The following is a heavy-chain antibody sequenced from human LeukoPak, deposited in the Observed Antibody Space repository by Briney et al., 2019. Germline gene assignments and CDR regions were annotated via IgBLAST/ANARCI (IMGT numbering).Heavy chain of an antibody. CDR3: ARGASRYSSGWLRFDP. V-gene: IGHV4-34*01. CDR2: INHSGST. D-gene: IGHD6-19*01. CDR1: GGSFSGYY. Sequence: TSETLSLTCAVYGGSFSGYYWSWIRQPPGKGLEWIGEINHSGSTNYNPSLKSRVTISVDTSKNQFSLKLSSVTAADTAVYYCARGASRYSSGWLRFDPWGQGTLVTVSS. J-gene: IGHJ5*02.